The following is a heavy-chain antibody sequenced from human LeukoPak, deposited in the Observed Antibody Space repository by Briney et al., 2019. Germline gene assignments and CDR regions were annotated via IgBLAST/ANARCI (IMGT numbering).Heavy chain of an antibody. D-gene: IGHD5-18*01. CDR3: ARDHNYAFDL. J-gene: IGHJ4*02. CDR2: VGSSI. Sequence: GGSLRLSCAASGFTLRGYSFNWVRQAPGKGLEWTSYVGSSIHYADSVKGRFTISRDDAKNSLYLQMNSLTVEDTAVYYCARDHNYAFDLWGQGTLVTVSS. CDR1: GFTLRGYS. V-gene: IGHV3-48*04.